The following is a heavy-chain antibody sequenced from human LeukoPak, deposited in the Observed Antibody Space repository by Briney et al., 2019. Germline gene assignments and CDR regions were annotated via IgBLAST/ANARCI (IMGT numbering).Heavy chain of an antibody. V-gene: IGHV3-23*01. CDR1: GFTFSSYA. D-gene: IGHD2-15*01. CDR2: ISDSGGTT. CDR3: AKVNGYCSGGSCYSTGSYYYHGMDV. Sequence: GGSLRLSCAASGFTFSSYAMSWVRQAPGKGLEWVSDISDSGGTTYYADSVKGRFTVPRDNSKNTLYLQMNSLRAEDTAGYYCAKVNGYCSGGSCYSTGSYYYHGMDVWGKGTTVTVSS. J-gene: IGHJ6*04.